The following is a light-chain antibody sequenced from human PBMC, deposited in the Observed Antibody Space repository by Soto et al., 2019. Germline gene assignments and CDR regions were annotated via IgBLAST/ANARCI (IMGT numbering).Light chain of an antibody. J-gene: IGKJ5*01. V-gene: IGKV3-20*01. CDR1: QTVSSY. CDR3: QQYGTSPIT. Sequence: ENVLNQSPGTLSLSQGERATLSCRASQTVSSYLTWYQQRPGQAPRLLIYGASKRATGIPDSFSGSGSGTDFTLTISRLEPEDFALYYCQQYGTSPITFAQGTGLEFK. CDR2: GAS.